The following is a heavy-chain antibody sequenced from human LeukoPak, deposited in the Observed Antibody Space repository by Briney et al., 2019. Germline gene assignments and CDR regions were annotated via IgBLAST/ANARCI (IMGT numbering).Heavy chain of an antibody. Sequence: SETLSLTCAVYGGSFSGYYWSWIRQHPGKGLEWIGYIYYSGSTYYNPSLKSRVTISVDTSKNQFSLKLSSVTAADTAVYYCARGLYDFWSGYPNRFDYWGQGTLVTVSS. CDR2: IYYSGST. CDR1: GGSFSGYY. D-gene: IGHD3-3*01. J-gene: IGHJ4*02. V-gene: IGHV4-31*11. CDR3: ARGLYDFWSGYPNRFDY.